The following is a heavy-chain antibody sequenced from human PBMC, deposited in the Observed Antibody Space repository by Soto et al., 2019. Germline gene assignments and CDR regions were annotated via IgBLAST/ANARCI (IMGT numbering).Heavy chain of an antibody. V-gene: IGHV3-30-3*01. J-gene: IGHJ6*02. CDR1: GFTFSSYA. CDR3: ARGQQWLGPLDYYYYGMDV. D-gene: IGHD6-19*01. Sequence: EGSLRLSCAASGFTFSSYAMHWVRQAPGKGLEWVAVISYDGSNKYYADSVKGRFTISRDNSKNTLYLQMNSLRAEDTAVYYCARGQQWLGPLDYYYYGMDVWGQGTTVTVSS. CDR2: ISYDGSNK.